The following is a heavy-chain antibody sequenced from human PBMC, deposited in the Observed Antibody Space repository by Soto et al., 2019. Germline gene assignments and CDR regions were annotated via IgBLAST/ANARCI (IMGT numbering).Heavy chain of an antibody. V-gene: IGHV1-69*13. Sequence: GASVKVSCKASGGTFSSYAISWVRQAPGQGLEWMGGIIPIFGTANYAQKFQGRVTITADESTSTAYMELSSLRSEDTAVYYCARGPDYSSGWLFDYWGQGTLVTVSS. D-gene: IGHD6-19*01. CDR3: ARGPDYSSGWLFDY. J-gene: IGHJ4*02. CDR1: GGTFSSYA. CDR2: IIPIFGTA.